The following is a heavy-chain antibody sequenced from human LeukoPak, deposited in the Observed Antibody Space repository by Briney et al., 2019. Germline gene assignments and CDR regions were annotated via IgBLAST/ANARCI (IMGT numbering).Heavy chain of an antibody. CDR3: ARDPEMIRGDALFYFDH. Sequence: GGSLRLSWVASGFTFDDYSMNWVRQVPGKGLEWISGTNWNGVSTGYADSVKGRFTMSRDNAKNSLYLQMDSLRVEDTALYYCARDPEMIRGDALFYFDHWGQGTLVTVSS. V-gene: IGHV3-20*04. J-gene: IGHJ4*02. CDR1: GFTFDDYS. CDR2: TNWNGVST. D-gene: IGHD3-10*01.